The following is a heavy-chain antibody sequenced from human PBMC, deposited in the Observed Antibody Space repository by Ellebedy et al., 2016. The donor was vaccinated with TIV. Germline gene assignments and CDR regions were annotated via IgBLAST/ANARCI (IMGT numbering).Heavy chain of an antibody. CDR3: ASWGDYGGHRHLDY. CDR2: LYYTGST. V-gene: IGHV4-59*01. CDR1: GDSISSYF. D-gene: IGHD4-23*01. J-gene: IGHJ4*02. Sequence: SETLSLTXPVPGDSISSYFWTWIRQPPDKGLEWFGHLYYTGSTNYNPSLKSRVAISGDTSKNQFSLKLSSVTAADTAVYYRASWGDYGGHRHLDYWGQGTLATVSS.